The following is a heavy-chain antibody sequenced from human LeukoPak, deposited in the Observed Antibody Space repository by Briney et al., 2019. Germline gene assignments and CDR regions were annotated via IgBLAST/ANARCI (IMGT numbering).Heavy chain of an antibody. CDR1: GYTFTGCY. D-gene: IGHD5-12*01. CDR2: INPNSGGT. J-gene: IGHJ4*02. CDR3: ARDRDGGYDSADY. Sequence: ASVKVSCKASGYTFTGCYMHWVRQAPGQGLEWMGWINPNSGGTNYAQKLQGRVTMTTDTSTSTAYMELRSLRSDDTAVYYCARDRDGGYDSADYWGQGTLVTVSS. V-gene: IGHV1-2*02.